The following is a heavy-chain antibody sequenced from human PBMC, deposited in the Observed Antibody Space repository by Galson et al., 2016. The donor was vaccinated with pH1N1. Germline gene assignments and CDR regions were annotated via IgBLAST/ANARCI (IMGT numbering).Heavy chain of an antibody. Sequence: SVKVSCKASGYTFTGYYMHWVRQAPGQGLEWMGWINPNSGGTNYAQKFQGRVTMTRDTSISTAYMELSRLRSDDTAVDYCARGIDFGELGAWFDPWGQGTLVTVSS. V-gene: IGHV1-2*02. CDR1: GYTFTGYY. J-gene: IGHJ5*02. CDR3: ARGIDFGELGAWFDP. CDR2: INPNSGGT. D-gene: IGHD3-10*01.